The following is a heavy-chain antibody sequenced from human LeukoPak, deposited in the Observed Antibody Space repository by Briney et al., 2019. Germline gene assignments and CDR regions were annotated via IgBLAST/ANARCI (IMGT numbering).Heavy chain of an antibody. V-gene: IGHV5-51*01. CDR1: GYSFSTYW. J-gene: IGHJ3*02. D-gene: IGHD6-19*01. CDR3: ARRGYRSGANAFDI. Sequence: WASLKISCQGSGYSFSTYWIGWVRQMPGKGLEWMGIIYPGDSDTRYSPSFQGQVTISADKSISTAYLQWSSLKASDTAMYYCARRGYRSGANAFDIWGQGTMVTVSS. CDR2: IYPGDSDT.